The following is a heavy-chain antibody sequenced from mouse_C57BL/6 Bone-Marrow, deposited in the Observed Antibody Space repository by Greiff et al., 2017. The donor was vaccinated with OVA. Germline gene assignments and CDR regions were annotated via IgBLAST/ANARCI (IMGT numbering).Heavy chain of an antibody. CDR2: IWSGGST. Sequence: QVQLKQSGPGLVQPSQSLSITCTVSGFSLTSYGVHWVRQSPGKGLEWLGVIWSGGSTDYNAAFISRLSISKDNSKSQVFFKMNSLQADDTAIYYCARNYWYYGSSYVDYAMDYWGQGTSVTASS. J-gene: IGHJ4*01. V-gene: IGHV2-2*01. CDR1: GFSLTSYG. CDR3: ARNYWYYGSSYVDYAMDY. D-gene: IGHD1-1*01.